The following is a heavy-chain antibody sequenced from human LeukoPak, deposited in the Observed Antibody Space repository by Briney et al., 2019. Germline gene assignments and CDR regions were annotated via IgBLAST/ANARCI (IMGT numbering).Heavy chain of an antibody. Sequence: KPSETLSLTCTVSGGSISSSSYYWGWIRQPPGKGLEWIGSIYYSGSTYYNPSLKSRVTISVDTSKNQFSLKLSSVTAADTAVYYCARETGASRWFDPWGQGTLVTVSS. J-gene: IGHJ5*02. CDR3: ARETGASRWFDP. CDR2: IYYSGST. CDR1: GGSISSSSYY. V-gene: IGHV4-39*02.